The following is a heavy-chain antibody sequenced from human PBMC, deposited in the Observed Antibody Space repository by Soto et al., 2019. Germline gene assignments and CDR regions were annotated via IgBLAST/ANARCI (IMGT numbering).Heavy chain of an antibody. CDR1: VFTFSNAW. V-gene: IGHV3-15*01. Sequence: PWWSLRLSCSASVFTFSNAWMSWFRQAPGKGLEWVGRIKSKTDGGTTDYAAPVKGRFTISRDDSKNTLFRQMNSLKTEDTAVYYCTTDDPINKNWGQGTLVTVS. CDR2: IKSKTDGGTT. CDR3: TTDDPINKN. J-gene: IGHJ4*02.